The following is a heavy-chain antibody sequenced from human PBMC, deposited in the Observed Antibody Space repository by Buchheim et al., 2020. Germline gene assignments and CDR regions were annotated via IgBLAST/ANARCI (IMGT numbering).Heavy chain of an antibody. D-gene: IGHD5-24*01. CDR1: GGSISSSY. J-gene: IGHJ5*02. Sequence: QVHLQESGPGLVKPSETLSLTCTVSGGSISSSYWSWIRQPPGKGLEWIGYIYYSGSINYNPSLKSRVTISVNTSKNQFSLMLTSVTAADTAVYYCARGATNWFDPWGQGTL. V-gene: IGHV4-59*01. CDR3: ARGATNWFDP. CDR2: IYYSGSI.